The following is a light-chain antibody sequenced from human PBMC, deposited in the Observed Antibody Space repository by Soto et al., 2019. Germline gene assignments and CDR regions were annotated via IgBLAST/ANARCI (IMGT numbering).Light chain of an antibody. Sequence: QSVLTQPPSVSGAPGQRVTISCTGSSSNIGACNDVHWYQQLPGTAPKLIIYGNSNRPSGVPDRFSGSKSGTSASLAITGLQAEDEADYYCQSYDSSLSGFVVFGGGTKLTVL. J-gene: IGLJ2*01. CDR3: QSYDSSLSGFVV. V-gene: IGLV1-40*01. CDR1: SSNIGACND. CDR2: GNS.